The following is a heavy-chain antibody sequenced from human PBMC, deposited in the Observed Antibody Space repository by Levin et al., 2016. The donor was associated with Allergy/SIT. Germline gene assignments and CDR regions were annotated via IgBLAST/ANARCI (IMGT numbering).Heavy chain of an antibody. J-gene: IGHJ6*03. Sequence: ASVKVSCKASGYTFTGYYMHWVRQAPGQGLEWMGWINPNSGGTNYAQKFQGRVTMTRDTSISTAYMELSSLKASDTAMYYCARHRYCSSTSCYYYYYMDVWGKGTTVTVSS. V-gene: IGHV1-2*02. D-gene: IGHD2-2*01. CDR3: ARHRYCSSTSCYYYYYMDV. CDR2: INPNSGGT. CDR1: GYTFTGYY.